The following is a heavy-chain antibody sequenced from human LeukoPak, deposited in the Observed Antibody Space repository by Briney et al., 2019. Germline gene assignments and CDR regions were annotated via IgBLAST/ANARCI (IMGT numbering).Heavy chain of an antibody. CDR3: ARGPYGYGDSPPGFDF. J-gene: IGHJ4*02. CDR2: FYSDGTT. CDR1: GFTVSNNY. V-gene: IGHV3-53*01. Sequence: GGSLRLSCAASGFTVSNNYMSWVRQAPGKKLEWVSVFYSDGTTYYADSVKGRFTISRDNSKNTLYLQMNSLRADDTALYYCARGPYGYGDSPPGFDFWGQGTLVTVSS. D-gene: IGHD4-17*01.